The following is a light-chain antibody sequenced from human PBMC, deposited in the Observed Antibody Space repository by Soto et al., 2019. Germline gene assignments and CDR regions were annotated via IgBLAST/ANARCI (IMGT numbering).Light chain of an antibody. J-gene: IGKJ4*01. CDR3: QQYGSSPLT. V-gene: IGKV3-20*01. CDR2: GAS. Sequence: EIVLTQSPGTLSLSQGERATLSCRASESVSDNYLAWYQQRSGQAPRLVIYGASSRASAVPDRFSGSGSWAYFTLTISRLEPEYFAVYYCQQYGSSPLTFGGGTKVESK. CDR1: ESVSDNY.